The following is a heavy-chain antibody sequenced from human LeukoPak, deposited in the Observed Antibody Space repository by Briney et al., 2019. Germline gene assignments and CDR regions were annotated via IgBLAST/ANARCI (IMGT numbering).Heavy chain of an antibody. CDR1: GYTFTGYW. Sequence: ASVKVSCKAFGYTFTGYWMHWVRQASGQGLEWMGIINPSGDNTRYAQKLQGRVTMTRDMSTSTVYMELSSLKFEDTAMYYCARALPHRRLMDTTVEQHWFDPWGQGTLVTVSS. V-gene: IGHV1-46*01. CDR3: ARALPHRRLMDTTVEQHWFDP. CDR2: INPSGDNT. D-gene: IGHD5-18*01. J-gene: IGHJ5*02.